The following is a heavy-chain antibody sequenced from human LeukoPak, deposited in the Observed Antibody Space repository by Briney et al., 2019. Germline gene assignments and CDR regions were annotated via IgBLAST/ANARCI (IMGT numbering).Heavy chain of an antibody. CDR1: GFTFRTYS. D-gene: IGHD6-19*01. J-gene: IGHJ4*02. V-gene: IGHV3-21*01. CDR3: ARVGGWYYFDY. Sequence: GGSLRLSCAASGFTFRTYSVNWVRQAPGKGLEWVSSISSSGTHIYYAYSVKGRFTISRDNAMNSLYLQMNSLRAEDTAVYYCARVGGWYYFDYWGQGTLVTVSS. CDR2: ISSSGTHI.